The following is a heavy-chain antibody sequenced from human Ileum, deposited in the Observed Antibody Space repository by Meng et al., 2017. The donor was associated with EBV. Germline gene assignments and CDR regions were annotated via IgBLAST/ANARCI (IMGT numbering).Heavy chain of an antibody. V-gene: IGHV4-34*01. CDR3: ARGNKVSDRGFDY. CDR2: INHSGST. Sequence: QLELQQWGAGLLQPSETLSLTCAGYGGSFSGYYWSWIRQPPGKGLEWIGEINHSGSTNYNPSLKSRVTISVDTSKNQFSLKLSSVTAADTAVYYCARGNKVSDRGFDYWGQGTLVTVSS. CDR1: GGSFSGYY. D-gene: IGHD3-10*01. J-gene: IGHJ4*02.